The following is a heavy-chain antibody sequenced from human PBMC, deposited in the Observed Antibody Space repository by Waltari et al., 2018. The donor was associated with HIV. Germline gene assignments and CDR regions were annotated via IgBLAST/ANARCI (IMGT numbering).Heavy chain of an antibody. CDR3: SKDFNWSNGY. CDR1: GFVFGDHD. CDR2: INYRVEKT. V-gene: IGHV3-23*01. Sequence: DVHLSESGGALVQPGGSLRRSCSGSGFVFGDHDMNWVRQAPGKGLEVDGNINYRVEKTYYAASVKGPITISRDNSNMMLFLQIDSLRVEDAAVYYCSKDFNWSNGYWGQGALVNVSS. J-gene: IGHJ4*02.